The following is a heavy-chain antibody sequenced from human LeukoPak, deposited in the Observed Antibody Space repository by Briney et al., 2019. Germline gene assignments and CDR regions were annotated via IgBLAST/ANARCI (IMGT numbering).Heavy chain of an antibody. CDR2: ISYDGSDK. J-gene: IGHJ3*02. Sequence: GGSLRLSCAASGFTISTYGMHWVRQAPGEGLEWVALISYDGSDKYYADSVKGRFTISRDNSKNTLYLQMNSLRAEDTAVYYCARVLRDYDSRAYDAFDIWGQGTMVTVSS. V-gene: IGHV3-30*03. D-gene: IGHD3-22*01. CDR1: GFTISTYG. CDR3: ARVLRDYDSRAYDAFDI.